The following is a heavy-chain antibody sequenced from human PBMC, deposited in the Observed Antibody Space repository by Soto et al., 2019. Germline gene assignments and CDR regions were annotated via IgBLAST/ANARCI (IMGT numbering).Heavy chain of an antibody. Sequence: SETLSLTCTVTGASFSRGGYYWSWIRQHPGKGLEWIGFIYHSGSTSYNPSLQSRVFISLDMSENQFSLKLTSVTAADTAVYYCVRGGGLGNFEYWGQGIPVTVSS. CDR1: GASFSRGGYY. V-gene: IGHV4-31*03. J-gene: IGHJ4*02. D-gene: IGHD1-26*01. CDR2: IYHSGST. CDR3: VRGGGLGNFEY.